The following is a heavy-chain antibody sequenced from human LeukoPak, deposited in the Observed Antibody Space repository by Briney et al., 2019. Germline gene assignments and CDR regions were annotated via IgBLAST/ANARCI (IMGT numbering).Heavy chain of an antibody. CDR1: GFTFSSCG. J-gene: IGHJ1*01. CDR3: ARYCSGGDCSPPWH. V-gene: IGHV3-30*03. CDR2: VSYDGSNK. D-gene: IGHD2-15*01. Sequence: PGGSLRLSCAASGFTFSSCGMHWVRQAPGKGLEWVAVVSYDGSNKYYADSVKGRFTISRDNSKNTLYLQMNSLRAEDTAVYYCARYCSGGDCSPPWHWGQGTLVTVSS.